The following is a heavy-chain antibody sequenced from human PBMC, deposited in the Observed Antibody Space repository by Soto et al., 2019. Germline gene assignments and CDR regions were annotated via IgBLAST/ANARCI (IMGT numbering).Heavy chain of an antibody. CDR2: ISYDGSNK. CDR3: ARELTFYGDYVDYYYYCGMDV. J-gene: IGHJ6*02. Sequence: GGSLRLSCAASGFTFSSYAMHWFRQAPGKGLEWVAVISYDGSNKYYADSVKGRFTISRDNSKNTLYLQMNSLRAEDTAVYYCARELTFYGDYVDYYYYCGMDVWGQGTTVTVSS. V-gene: IGHV3-30-3*01. CDR1: GFTFSSYA. D-gene: IGHD4-17*01.